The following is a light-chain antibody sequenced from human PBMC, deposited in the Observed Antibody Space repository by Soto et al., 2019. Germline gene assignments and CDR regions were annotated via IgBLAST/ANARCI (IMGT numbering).Light chain of an antibody. V-gene: IGLV2-14*01. CDR1: IDDVGAYHY. Sequence: QSVLTQPPSASGSPGQSVTISCTGTIDDVGAYHYVSWYRQFPGEAPKLILYEVTTRPSGVSSRFSGSKSGNTASLTISGLQADDEATYYCSSYTSTNTPYVFGTGTKVTVL. CDR2: EVT. J-gene: IGLJ1*01. CDR3: SSYTSTNTPYV.